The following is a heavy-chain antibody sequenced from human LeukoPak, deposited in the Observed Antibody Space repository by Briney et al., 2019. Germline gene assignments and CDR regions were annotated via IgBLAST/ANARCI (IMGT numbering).Heavy chain of an antibody. J-gene: IGHJ4*02. CDR1: GFTFSSYA. Sequence: GGSLRLSCAASGFTFSSYAMSWVRQAPGKGLEWVSAISGSDGSTYYADSVKGRFTISRDNSKNTLYLQMNSLRAGDTAVYYCAKDPYYYDSSGYLTYFDYWGQGTLVTVSS. CDR3: AKDPYYYDSSGYLTYFDY. D-gene: IGHD3-22*01. V-gene: IGHV3-23*01. CDR2: ISGSDGST.